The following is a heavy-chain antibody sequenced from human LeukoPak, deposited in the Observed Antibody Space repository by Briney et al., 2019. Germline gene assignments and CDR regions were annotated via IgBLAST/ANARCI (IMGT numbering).Heavy chain of an antibody. CDR3: ARQDFGSGILPGY. CDR1: GGSISSGGYY. J-gene: IGHJ4*02. CDR2: IYYSGST. D-gene: IGHD3-10*01. V-gene: IGHV4-39*01. Sequence: SETLSLTCTVSGGSISSGGYYWSWIRQHPGKGLEWIGYIYYSGSTYYNPSLKSRVTLSIDTSKSQFSLRLSSVTAADTAVYYCARQDFGSGILPGYWGQGTLVTVSS.